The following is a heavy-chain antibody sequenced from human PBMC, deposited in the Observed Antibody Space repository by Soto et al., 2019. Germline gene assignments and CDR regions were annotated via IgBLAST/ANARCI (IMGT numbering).Heavy chain of an antibody. CDR3: ARKGRGWNYDY. CDR2: INHSGST. Sequence: SETLSLTCAVYGGSFSGYYWSWIRQPPGKGLEWIGEINHSGSTNYNPSLKSRVTISVDTSKNQFSLKLSSVTAADTAVYYCARKGRGWNYDYWGQGTLVTVSS. D-gene: IGHD1-7*01. CDR1: GGSFSGYY. V-gene: IGHV4-34*01. J-gene: IGHJ4*02.